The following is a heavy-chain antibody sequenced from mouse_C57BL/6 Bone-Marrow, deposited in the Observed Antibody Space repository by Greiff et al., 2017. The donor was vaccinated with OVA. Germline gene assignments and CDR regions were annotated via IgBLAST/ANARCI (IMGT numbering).Heavy chain of an antibody. D-gene: IGHD1-1*01. J-gene: IGHJ3*01. CDR2: ISDGGSYT. CDR1: GFTFSSYA. CDR3: AREGNGSSPFAY. V-gene: IGHV5-4*01. Sequence: EVQVVESGGGLVKPGGSLKLSCAASGFTFSSYAMSWVRQTPEKRLEWVATISDGGSYTYYPDNVKGRFTISRDNAKNNLYLQMSHLKSEDTAMYYCAREGNGSSPFAYWGQGTLVTVSA.